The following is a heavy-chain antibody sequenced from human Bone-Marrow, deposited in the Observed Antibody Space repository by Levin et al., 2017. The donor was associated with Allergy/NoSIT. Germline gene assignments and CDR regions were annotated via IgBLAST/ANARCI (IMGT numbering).Heavy chain of an antibody. CDR2: IYPGDSDT. V-gene: IGHV5-51*01. CDR3: ARTEVPASMDFFYALGV. D-gene: IGHD1-14*01. J-gene: IGHJ6*02. CDR1: GYRFTDHW. Sequence: GESLKISCKGSGYRFTDHWVAWVRQMPGRGLEWMGLIYPGDSDTRYSPSFQGQVTISVDKSISTAYLQWRSLKASDTAMYYCARTEVPASMDFFYALGVWGQGTTVTVSS.